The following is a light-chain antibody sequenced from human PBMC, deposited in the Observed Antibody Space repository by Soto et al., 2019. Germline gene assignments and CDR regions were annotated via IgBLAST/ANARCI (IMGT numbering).Light chain of an antibody. CDR3: AAWDDSLNGHV. V-gene: IGLV1-44*01. CDR2: TTN. Sequence: QSVLTQPHSASGTPGQRVTISCSGSSSNIGTSSVHWFQQLPGTAPKLLISTTNQRPSGVPERFSGSKSGPSASLAISVLQSEDEADYYCAAWDDSLNGHVFGTGTKLTVL. J-gene: IGLJ1*01. CDR1: SSNIGTSS.